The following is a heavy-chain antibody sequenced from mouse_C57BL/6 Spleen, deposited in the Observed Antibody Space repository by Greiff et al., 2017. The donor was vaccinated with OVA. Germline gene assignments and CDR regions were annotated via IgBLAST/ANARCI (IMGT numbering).Heavy chain of an antibody. CDR1: GYTFTDYY. J-gene: IGHJ3*01. CDR3: AREEITTVVRAY. D-gene: IGHD1-1*01. CDR2: IYPGSGNT. V-gene: IGHV1-76*01. Sequence: VQLQESGAELVRPGASVKLSCKASGYTFTDYYINWVKQRPGQGLEWIARIYPGSGNTYYNEKFKGKATLTAEKSSSTAYMQLSSLTSEDSAVYFCAREEITTVVRAYWGQGTLVTVSA.